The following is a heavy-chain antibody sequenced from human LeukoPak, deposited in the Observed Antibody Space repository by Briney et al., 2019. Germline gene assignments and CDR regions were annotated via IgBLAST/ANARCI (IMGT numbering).Heavy chain of an antibody. D-gene: IGHD3-10*01. CDR1: GFTVSSND. Sequence: GGSLRLSCAASGFTVSSNDMNWVRQAPGKGLEWVSVIFSGGSTYYADSVKGRFTTSRDNSKNTLCLQMNTLRAEDTAVYYCARLLKYYYGSGSYSDAFDIWGQGTVVTVSS. J-gene: IGHJ3*02. CDR3: ARLLKYYYGSGSYSDAFDI. CDR2: IFSGGST. V-gene: IGHV3-53*01.